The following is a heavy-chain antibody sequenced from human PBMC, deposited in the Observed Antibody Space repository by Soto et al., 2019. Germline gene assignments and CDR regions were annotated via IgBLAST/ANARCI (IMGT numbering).Heavy chain of an antibody. CDR2: INHSGST. V-gene: IGHV4-34*01. Sequence: QVQLQQWGAGLLKPSETLSLTCAVYGGSFSGYYWSWIRQPPGKGLEWIGEINHSGSTNYNPSLKSRVTISVDTSKNQFSLKLSSVTAADTAVYYCAGFFGPSIVARPQDYWGQGTLVTVSS. CDR1: GGSFSGYY. CDR3: AGFFGPSIVARPQDY. J-gene: IGHJ4*02. D-gene: IGHD1-26*01.